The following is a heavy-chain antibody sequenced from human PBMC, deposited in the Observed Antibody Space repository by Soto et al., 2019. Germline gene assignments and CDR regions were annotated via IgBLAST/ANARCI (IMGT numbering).Heavy chain of an antibody. J-gene: IGHJ5*02. D-gene: IGHD6-13*01. CDR2: IDPSDSYT. Sequence: PXESLKVSCKCSGNSFTSYLISLVLQMPGRGLEWMGRIDPSDSYTNYSPSFQGHVTISADKSISTAYLQWSSLKASDTAMYYCARHSSSWYWWFDPWGQGTLVTVSS. CDR3: ARHSSSWYWWFDP. CDR1: GNSFTSYL. V-gene: IGHV5-10-1*01.